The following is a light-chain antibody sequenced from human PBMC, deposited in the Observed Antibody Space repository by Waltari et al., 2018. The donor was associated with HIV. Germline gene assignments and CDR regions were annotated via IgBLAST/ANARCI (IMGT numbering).Light chain of an antibody. CDR1: TSNIGADYA. V-gene: IGLV1-40*01. CDR2: GNK. Sequence: QSVLTQQPSVSGAPGQRVPISCTGSTSNIGADYAVHWYQQTPGTAPNLLISGNKNRPSGVPDRFSASKSGTSASLTITGLQAEDEADYFCQSYDITLSASVVFGGGTKLTVL. J-gene: IGLJ2*01. CDR3: QSYDITLSASVV.